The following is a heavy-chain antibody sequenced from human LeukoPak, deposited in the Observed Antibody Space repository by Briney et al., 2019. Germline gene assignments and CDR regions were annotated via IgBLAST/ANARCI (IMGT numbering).Heavy chain of an antibody. V-gene: IGHV3-48*03. Sequence: TGGSLRLSCAASGFTFSSYEMNWVRQAPGKGLEWVSYISSSGSTIYYADSVKGRFTIPRDNSKNTLYLQMSSLRAEDTAVYYCVKDSSSWLEYFQHWGQGTLVTVSS. CDR2: ISSSGSTI. D-gene: IGHD6-13*01. J-gene: IGHJ1*01. CDR1: GFTFSSYE. CDR3: VKDSSSWLEYFQH.